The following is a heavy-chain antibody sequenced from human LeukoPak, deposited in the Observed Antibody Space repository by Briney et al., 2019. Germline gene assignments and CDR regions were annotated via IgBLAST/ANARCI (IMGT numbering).Heavy chain of an antibody. Sequence: GGSLRLSCAASGFSFRDYAMSWFRQAPGKGLEWAAAISYDGSGKYYADSVKGRFTISRDDSKKTLYLQMNSLRAEDMAVYYCAKDRVVFNRNYAYYFDYWGQGTLVTVSS. J-gene: IGHJ4*02. D-gene: IGHD1-7*01. V-gene: IGHV3-30*04. CDR2: ISYDGSGK. CDR1: GFSFRDYA. CDR3: AKDRVVFNRNYAYYFDY.